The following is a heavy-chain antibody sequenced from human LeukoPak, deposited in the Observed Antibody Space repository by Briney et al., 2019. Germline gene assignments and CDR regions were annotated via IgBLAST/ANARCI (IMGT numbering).Heavy chain of an antibody. CDR3: AREYGGNFLKYMDV. CDR2: INPNSGGT. Sequence: ASVKVSCKASGYTFTSYAMNWVRQAPGQGLEWMGWINPNSGGTNYAQKFQGRVTMTRDTSISTAYMELSRPRSDDTAVYYCAREYGGNFLKYMDVWGKGTTVTVSS. CDR1: GYTFTSYA. D-gene: IGHD4-23*01. V-gene: IGHV1-2*02. J-gene: IGHJ6*03.